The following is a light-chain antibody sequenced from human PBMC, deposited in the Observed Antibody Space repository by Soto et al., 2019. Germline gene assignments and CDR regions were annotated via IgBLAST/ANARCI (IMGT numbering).Light chain of an antibody. Sequence: QSALTQPASVSGSPGQSITISCTGTSTDIGRYNYVSWYQQYPGKAPKVLIYEVSNRPSGVSSRFSGSKSGNTASLTISGLQADGGADYYCSSYTTSSTLLFGGGTKLTVL. J-gene: IGLJ2*01. CDR2: EVS. V-gene: IGLV2-14*01. CDR3: SSYTTSSTLL. CDR1: STDIGRYNY.